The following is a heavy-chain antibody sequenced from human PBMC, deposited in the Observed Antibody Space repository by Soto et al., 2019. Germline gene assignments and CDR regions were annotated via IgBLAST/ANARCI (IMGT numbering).Heavy chain of an antibody. J-gene: IGHJ4*02. CDR3: AHAGDYDLVSFDH. Sequence: QTTLKESGPPLVRPAQTLTLTCAFSGFSLTTTSMGVAWIRQPPGKPLEWLALIYWDDDQRYSPSMKDRLTISKDTSRSRVVLTISNMNPEDTGTYFCAHAGDYDLVSFDHWGPGTLVTVSS. CDR2: IYWDDDQ. D-gene: IGHD4-17*01. V-gene: IGHV2-5*02. CDR1: GFSLTTTSMG.